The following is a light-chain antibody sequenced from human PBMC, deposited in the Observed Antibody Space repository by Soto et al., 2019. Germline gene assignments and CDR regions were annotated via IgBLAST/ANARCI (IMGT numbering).Light chain of an antibody. V-gene: IGKV1-8*01. CDR2: AAS. CDR1: QGISSY. Sequence: AIRMTQSPSSLSASTGDRVTITCRASQGISSYLAWYQQKPGKAPKLLIYAASTLQSGVPSRFSGSGSGTDFTLTISCLQSEDFATYYCQQYYSYPLLTFGGGTKEEIK. CDR3: QQYYSYPLLT. J-gene: IGKJ4*01.